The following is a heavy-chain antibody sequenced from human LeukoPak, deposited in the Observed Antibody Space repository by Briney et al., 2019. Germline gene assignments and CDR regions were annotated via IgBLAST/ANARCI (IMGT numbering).Heavy chain of an antibody. V-gene: IGHV3-23*01. D-gene: IGHD2-15*01. CDR2: MSGRCVST. Sequence: GGSLRLSCAASGFTFTNYAMSWVRQAPGKGLEWVSGMSGRCVSTYYADSVKGRFTISSDNSKNTLYLQMNSLRAEDTAIYYCAKDCNGGNCYIDYWGQGTLVTVAS. CDR1: GFTFTNYA. CDR3: AKDCNGGNCYIDY. J-gene: IGHJ4*02.